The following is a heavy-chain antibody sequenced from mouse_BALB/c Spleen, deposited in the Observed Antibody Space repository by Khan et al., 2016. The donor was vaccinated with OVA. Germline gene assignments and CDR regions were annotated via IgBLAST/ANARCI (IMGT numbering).Heavy chain of an antibody. V-gene: IGHV5-9*03. J-gene: IGHJ3*01. CDR3: ARSNYGTFAY. CDR1: GFTFSSFS. D-gene: IGHD2-1*01. CDR2: ISSGGDNT. Sequence: EVELVESGGGLVKPGGSLKLSCAASGFTFSSFSMSWVRQTPEKRLEWVATISSGGDNTYYPHSVKGRFTISRDNVKNNLYLQMSSLRSEDTALYYCARSNYGTFAYWGQGTLVTVSA.